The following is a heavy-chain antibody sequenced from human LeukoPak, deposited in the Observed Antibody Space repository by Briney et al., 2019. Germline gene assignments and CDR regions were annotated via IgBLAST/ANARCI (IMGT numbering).Heavy chain of an antibody. V-gene: IGHV1-2*02. CDR2: INPNSGGT. D-gene: IGHD3-10*01. CDR3: ARRGITMVRGVKVHSWFDP. CDR1: GYTFTSYY. J-gene: IGHJ5*02. Sequence: ASVQVSCKASGYTFTSYYMRWVRQAPGQGLEWMGWINPNSGGTNYAQKFQGRVTMTSDTSISTAYMELSRLRSDDTAVYYCARRGITMVRGVKVHSWFDPWGQGTLVTVSS.